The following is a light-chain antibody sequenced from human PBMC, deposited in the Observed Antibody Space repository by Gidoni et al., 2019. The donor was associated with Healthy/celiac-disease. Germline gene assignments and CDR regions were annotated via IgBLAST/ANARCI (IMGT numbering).Light chain of an antibody. CDR2: GNS. CDR1: SSNIGAGYD. J-gene: IGLJ2*01. CDR3: QSYDSSRGVV. V-gene: IGLV1-40*01. Sequence: QSVLTQPPPVSGAPGPSVTIPCTVSSSNIGAGYDVHWYQQLPGTAPKLLIYGNSNRPSGVPDRFSGSKSGTSASLAITGLQAEDEADYYCQSYDSSRGVVFGGGTKLTVL.